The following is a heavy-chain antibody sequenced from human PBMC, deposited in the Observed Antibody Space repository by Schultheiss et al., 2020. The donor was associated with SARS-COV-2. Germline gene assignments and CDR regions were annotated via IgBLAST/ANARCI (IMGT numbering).Heavy chain of an antibody. J-gene: IGHJ4*02. V-gene: IGHV5-10-1*04. D-gene: IGHD6-19*01. CDR2: IDPSDSYT. CDR3: ARPVRQSVDY. CDR1: GYSFTSYW. Sequence: GESLKISCKGSGYSFTSYWISWVRQMPGKGLEWMGRIDPSDSYTNYSPSFQGQVTISADKSISTAYLQWSSLKASDTAMYYCARPVRQSVDYWGQGTLVTVSS.